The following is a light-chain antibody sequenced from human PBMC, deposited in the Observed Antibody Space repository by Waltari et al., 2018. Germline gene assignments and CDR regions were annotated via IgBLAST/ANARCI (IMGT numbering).Light chain of an antibody. CDR1: KLGKKS. V-gene: IGLV3-1*01. CDR3: QAWDSNTAV. J-gene: IGLJ3*02. CDR2: LDI. Sequence: SYDLTQPSSVSVSPGQTTSITCSGHKLGKKSVCWYQQKPGQSPLLVIYLDIKRPSGIPERFSGSNAGNTATLTISETQAADEADYYCQAWDSNTAVFGAGTKLTVL.